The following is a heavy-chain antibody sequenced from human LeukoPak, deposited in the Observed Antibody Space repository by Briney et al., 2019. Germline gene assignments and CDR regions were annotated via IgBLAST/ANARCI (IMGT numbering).Heavy chain of an antibody. J-gene: IGHJ4*02. CDR3: AKNLLNYYDSSGPEY. D-gene: IGHD3-22*01. CDR1: GFTFSSYW. Sequence: GGSLRLSCAASGFTFSSYWMSWVRQAPGKGLEWVANIKQDGSDKYYMDSVRGRFAISRDNAKNSLYLQMNSLRAEDTAMYYCAKNLLNYYDSSGPEYWGQGTLVTVSS. CDR2: IKQDGSDK. V-gene: IGHV3-7*01.